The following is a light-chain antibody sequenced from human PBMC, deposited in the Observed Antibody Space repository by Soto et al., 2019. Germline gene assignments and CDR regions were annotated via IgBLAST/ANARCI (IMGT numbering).Light chain of an antibody. CDR3: SSYAGSNICV. V-gene: IGLV2-8*01. Sequence: QSALTQPPSASGSPEQSVTISCTGTSSDVGGYNYVSWYQQHPGKTPILMIYEVSKRPSGVPDRFSGSKSGDTASLTVSGLQAEDEADYYCSSYAGSNICVFGTGTKVTVL. CDR1: SSDVGGYNY. J-gene: IGLJ1*01. CDR2: EVS.